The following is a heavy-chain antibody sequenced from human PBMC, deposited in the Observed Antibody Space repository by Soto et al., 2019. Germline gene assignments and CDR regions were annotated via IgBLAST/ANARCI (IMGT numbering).Heavy chain of an antibody. V-gene: IGHV1-18*01. D-gene: IGHD3-10*01. CDR2: ISAYNGNT. J-gene: IGHJ5*02. CDR3: ARAGFGELLRDNWFDP. Sequence: GASVKVSCKASGGTFSSYTISWVRQAPGQGLEWMGWISAYNGNTNYAQKLQGRVTMTTDTSTSTAYMELRSLRSDDTAVYYCARAGFGELLRDNWFDPWGQGTLVTVSS. CDR1: GGTFSSYT.